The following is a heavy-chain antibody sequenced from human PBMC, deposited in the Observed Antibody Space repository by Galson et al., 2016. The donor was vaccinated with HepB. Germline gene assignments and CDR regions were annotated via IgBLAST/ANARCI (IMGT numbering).Heavy chain of an antibody. D-gene: IGHD4-11*01. CDR2: IYYSGST. CDR3: ARENNAYRNEGVPLDV. CDR1: GGSISSPTDY. V-gene: IGHV4-39*02. J-gene: IGHJ6*02. Sequence: LSLTCSVSGGSISSPTDYWGWVRQPPGKGLEWVGSIYYSGSTFYSPSLRSRLTISVDTSKSQFSLKLSSVSAADTAVYYCARENNAYRNEGVPLDVWGQGTTVIVSS.